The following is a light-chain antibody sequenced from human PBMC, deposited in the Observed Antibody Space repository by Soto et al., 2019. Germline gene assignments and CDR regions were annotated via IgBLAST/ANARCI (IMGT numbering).Light chain of an antibody. CDR3: QQYGNWLTWT. Sequence: EIVMTQSPVTLSVSPGESATIFCRASERISTNLAWYQQRPGQAPRLLIYSESTRATGVPAGFGGSGSATEFTLTISSLQPEDFATDYCQQYGNWLTWTFGQGTSVEIK. V-gene: IGKV3-15*01. J-gene: IGKJ1*01. CDR2: SES. CDR1: ERISTN.